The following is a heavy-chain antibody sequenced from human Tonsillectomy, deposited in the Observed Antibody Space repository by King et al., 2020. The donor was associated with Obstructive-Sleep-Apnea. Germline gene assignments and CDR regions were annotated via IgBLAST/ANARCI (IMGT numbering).Heavy chain of an antibody. V-gene: IGHV1-69*01. CDR1: GGTFSSYA. Sequence: VQLVESGAEVKKPGSSVKVSCKASGGTFSSYAISWVRQAPGQGLEWMGGIIPIFGTANYAQKFQGRVTITADESTSTAYMELSSLRSEDTAVYYCARVITIFGVVIAYNWFDPWGRGTLVTVSS. J-gene: IGHJ5*02. CDR2: IIPIFGTA. D-gene: IGHD3-3*01. CDR3: ARVITIFGVVIAYNWFDP.